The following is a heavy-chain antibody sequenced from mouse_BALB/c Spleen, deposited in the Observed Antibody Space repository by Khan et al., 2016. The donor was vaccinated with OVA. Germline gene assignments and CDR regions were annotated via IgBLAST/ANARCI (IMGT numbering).Heavy chain of an antibody. CDR3: ARGNWQSYDFDY. CDR1: GYTFTNYV. D-gene: IGHD4-1*01. J-gene: IGHJ2*01. CDR2: INPYNGGT. Sequence: IQLVQSGPELVKPGASVKMSCKASGYTFTNYVLHWVKQKPGQGLEWIGYINPYNGGTKYNEKFKGQATLASDKSYIPAYMELSSLTSEDSAVYYCARGNWQSYDFDYWGQGTTLTLSA. V-gene: IGHV1S136*01.